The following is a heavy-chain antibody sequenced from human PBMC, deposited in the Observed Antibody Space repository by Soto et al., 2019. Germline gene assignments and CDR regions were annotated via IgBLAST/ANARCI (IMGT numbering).Heavy chain of an antibody. Sequence: PGGSLRLSCAASGFTASSNYMSWVRQAPGKGLEWVSVIYSGGSTYYADSVKGRFTISRDNSKNTLYLQMNSLRAEDTAVYYCARCSGWYYFDYWGQGTLVTVSS. CDR2: IYSGGST. J-gene: IGHJ4*02. CDR1: GFTASSNY. V-gene: IGHV3-53*01. D-gene: IGHD6-19*01. CDR3: ARCSGWYYFDY.